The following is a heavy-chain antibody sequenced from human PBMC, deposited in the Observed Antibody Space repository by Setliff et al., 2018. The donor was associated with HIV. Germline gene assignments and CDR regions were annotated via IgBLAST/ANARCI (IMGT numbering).Heavy chain of an antibody. J-gene: IGHJ6*02. V-gene: IGHV1-2*02. Sequence: ASVKVSCKASGYTFTGYYMHWVRQAPGQGLEWMGWINPNSGGTNYAQKFQGRVTMTRDTSISTAYMELSRLRSDDTAVYYCARDLGQLVQSFYYYYGMDVWGQGTTATVSS. CDR3: ARDLGQLVQSFYYYYGMDV. CDR2: INPNSGGT. CDR1: GYTFTGYY. D-gene: IGHD6-6*01.